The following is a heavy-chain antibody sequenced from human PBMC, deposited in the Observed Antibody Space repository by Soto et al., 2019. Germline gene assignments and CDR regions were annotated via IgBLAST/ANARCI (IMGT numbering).Heavy chain of an antibody. Sequence: QVQLVQSGAEVKKPGASVKVSCKASGYTFTSYAMHWVRQAPGQRLEWMGWINAGNGNTKYSQKFQGRVTITRDTSASTAYMELSCLRSEDTAVYYCARTPGNYGDYVGDFDYWGQGTLVTVSS. CDR1: GYTFTSYA. V-gene: IGHV1-3*01. J-gene: IGHJ4*02. CDR3: ARTPGNYGDYVGDFDY. D-gene: IGHD4-17*01. CDR2: INAGNGNT.